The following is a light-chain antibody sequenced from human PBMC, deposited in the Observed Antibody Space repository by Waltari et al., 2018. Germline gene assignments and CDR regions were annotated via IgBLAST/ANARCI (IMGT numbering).Light chain of an antibody. CDR1: SSNIGSNY. J-gene: IGLJ2*01. CDR3: AAWDDSLSGYVV. V-gene: IGLV1-47*01. CDR2: RNT. Sequence: QSVLTQPPSASGTPGQRVTISCSGSSSNIGSNYVYWYQQLPGTAPKLLINRNTRRPSGGPDRFSGSKSVTSASLGISGRRSEDEADYYCAAWDDSLSGYVVFGGGTKLTVL.